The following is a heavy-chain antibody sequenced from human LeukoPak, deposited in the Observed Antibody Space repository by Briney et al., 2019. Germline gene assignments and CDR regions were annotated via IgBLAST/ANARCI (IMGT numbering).Heavy chain of an antibody. CDR1: GGSFSGYY. Sequence: SETLSLTCAVYGGSFSGYYWSWIRQPPGKGLEWIGEINHSGSTNYNPSLKSRVTISADTSKNQFSLKLSSVTAGDTAVYYCARLVAAAGYYFDYWGQGTLVTVSS. CDR2: INHSGST. J-gene: IGHJ4*02. V-gene: IGHV4-34*01. CDR3: ARLVAAAGYYFDY. D-gene: IGHD6-13*01.